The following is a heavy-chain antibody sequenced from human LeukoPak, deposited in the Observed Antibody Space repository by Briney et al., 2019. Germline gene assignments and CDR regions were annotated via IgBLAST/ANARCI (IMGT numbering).Heavy chain of an antibody. J-gene: IGHJ4*02. CDR3: ARDLGIVVVVAATPFDY. CDR2: IKQDGSEK. D-gene: IGHD2-15*01. Sequence: GGSLRLSCAASGFTFSSYWMSWVRQAPGKGLEWVANIKQDGSEKYYVDSVKGRFTISRDNAKNSLYLQMSSLRAEDTAVYYCARDLGIVVVVAATPFDYWGQGTLVTVSS. CDR1: GFTFSSYW. V-gene: IGHV3-7*01.